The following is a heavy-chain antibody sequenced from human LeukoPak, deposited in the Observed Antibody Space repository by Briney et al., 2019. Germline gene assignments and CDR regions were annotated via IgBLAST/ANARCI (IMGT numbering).Heavy chain of an antibody. CDR1: GGSISSSNW. CDR2: IYHSGST. V-gene: IGHV4-4*02. J-gene: IGHJ5*02. CDR3: ARVRGHITMVRGAIGPFDP. Sequence: SETLSLTCAVSGGSISSSNWWSWVRQPPGKGLEWIGEIYHSGSTNYNPSLKSRVTISVNTSKNQFSLKLSSVTAADTAVYYCARVRGHITMVRGAIGPFDPWGQGTLVTVSS. D-gene: IGHD3-10*01.